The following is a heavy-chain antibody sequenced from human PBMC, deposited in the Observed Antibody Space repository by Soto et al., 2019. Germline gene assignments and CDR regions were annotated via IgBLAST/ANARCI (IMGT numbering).Heavy chain of an antibody. J-gene: IGHJ4*02. D-gene: IGHD6-6*01. CDR1: GGSVNSDNYY. V-gene: IGHV4-61*01. CDR3: AREFSNSPEAFDS. Sequence: QVHLQASGPGQVKPSETLSLICTVSGGSVNSDNYYWSWIRQPPGRGLEWIGYIFYTGSTNYNPSLTSRVTISIDTSRNQFSLKLSSVTAADTSVYYCAREFSNSPEAFDSWGQGSLVTVSS. CDR2: IFYTGST.